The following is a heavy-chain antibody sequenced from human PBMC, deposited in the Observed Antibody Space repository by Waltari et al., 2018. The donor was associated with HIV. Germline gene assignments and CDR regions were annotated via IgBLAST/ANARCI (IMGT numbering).Heavy chain of an antibody. V-gene: IGHV4-34*01. Sequence: QVQLQQWGAGLLKPSETLSLTCAVHGDHFFGQYWSWIRQPPGKGLEWIGEISTSGSAHNNPSLESRVTISLDTSKKQISLNLRSVTAADTAVYYCAGPYSSSPDYYFGMDVWGQGTSVTVSS. J-gene: IGHJ6*02. CDR3: AGPYSSSPDYYFGMDV. CDR2: ISTSGSA. CDR1: GDHFFGQY. D-gene: IGHD6-6*01.